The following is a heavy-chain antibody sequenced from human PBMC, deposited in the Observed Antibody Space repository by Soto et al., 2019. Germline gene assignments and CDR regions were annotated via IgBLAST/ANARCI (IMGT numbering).Heavy chain of an antibody. Sequence: TSETLSLTCTVSGGSISSYYWSWIRQPPGKGLEWIGYIYYSGSTNYNPSLKSRVTISVDTSKNQFSLKLSSVTAADTAVYYCASSPGYCISTSCLVTFDYWGQGTLVT. CDR2: IYYSGST. V-gene: IGHV4-59*01. CDR3: ASSPGYCISTSCLVTFDY. J-gene: IGHJ4*02. CDR1: GGSISSYY. D-gene: IGHD2-2*01.